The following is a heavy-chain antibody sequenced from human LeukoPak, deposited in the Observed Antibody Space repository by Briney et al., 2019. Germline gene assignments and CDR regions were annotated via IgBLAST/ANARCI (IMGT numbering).Heavy chain of an antibody. J-gene: IGHJ3*01. D-gene: IGHD2-15*01. CDR3: ASLAAAVPDAFDA. Sequence: GGSLRLSCAASGFTFSSYAMHWVRQAPGKGLEWVAVISYDGSNKYYADSVKGRFTISRDNSKNTLYLQMNSLRAEDTAVYYCASLAAAVPDAFDAWGQGTRVTVSS. CDR2: ISYDGSNK. CDR1: GFTFSSYA. V-gene: IGHV3-30-3*01.